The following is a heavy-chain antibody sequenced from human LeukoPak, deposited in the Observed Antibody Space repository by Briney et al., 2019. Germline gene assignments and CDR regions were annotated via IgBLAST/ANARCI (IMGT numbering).Heavy chain of an antibody. CDR1: GYSISSGYY. Sequence: SETLSLTCAVSGYSISSGYYWGWVRQSPGKGLEWIGNTYHSGTSYYNPSLKSRVTISVDTSKNQFSLTLSSVPAADTALYYCARKYGSNAGYFDYWGQGALVTVSS. J-gene: IGHJ4*02. CDR3: ARKYGSNAGYFDY. CDR2: TYHSGTS. D-gene: IGHD4-23*01. V-gene: IGHV4-38-2*01.